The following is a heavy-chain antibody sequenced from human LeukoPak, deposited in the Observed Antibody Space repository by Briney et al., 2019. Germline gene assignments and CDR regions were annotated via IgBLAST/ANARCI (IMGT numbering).Heavy chain of an antibody. CDR1: GGSISSGDYY. D-gene: IGHD3-22*01. CDR2: IYYSGST. CDR3: ASSNYYYDSSGYRHLFDY. Sequence: KPSETLSLTCTVSGGSISSGDYYWSWIRQPPGKGLEWIGYIYYSGSTYYNPSLKSRVTISVDTSKNQFSLKLSSVTAADTAVYYCASSNYYYDSSGYRHLFDYWGQGTLVTVSS. V-gene: IGHV4-30-4*08. J-gene: IGHJ4*02.